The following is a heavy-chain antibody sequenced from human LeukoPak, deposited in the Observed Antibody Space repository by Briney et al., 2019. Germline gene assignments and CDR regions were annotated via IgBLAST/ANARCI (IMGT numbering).Heavy chain of an antibody. V-gene: IGHV4-59*01. Sequence: PSETLSLTCTVSGGSISRYYWSWIRQPPGKGLEWIGYIYYSGSTNYNPSLKSRVTISVDTTKNQFSLKLSSVTAADTAVYYCARSITSSWYRDFQHWGQGTLVTVSS. CDR3: ARSITSSWYRDFQH. D-gene: IGHD6-13*01. CDR2: IYYSGST. J-gene: IGHJ1*01. CDR1: GGSISRYY.